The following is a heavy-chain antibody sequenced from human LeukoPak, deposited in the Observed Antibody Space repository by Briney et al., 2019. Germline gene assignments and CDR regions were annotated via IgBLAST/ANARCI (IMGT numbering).Heavy chain of an antibody. CDR2: INHSGST. V-gene: IGHV4-34*01. D-gene: IGHD4-17*01. CDR3: ARSYGDQYYYYYYGMDV. CDR1: GGSFSGYY. J-gene: IGHJ6*02. Sequence: SETLSLTCAVYGGSFSGYYWSWIRQPPGKGLEWIGEINHSGSTNYNPSLKSRVTISVDTSKNQFSLKLSSVAAADTAVYYCARSYGDQYYYYYYGMDVWGQGTTVTVSS.